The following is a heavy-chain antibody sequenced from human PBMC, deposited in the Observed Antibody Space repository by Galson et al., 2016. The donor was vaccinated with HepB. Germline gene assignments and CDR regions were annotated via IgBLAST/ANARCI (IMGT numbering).Heavy chain of an antibody. V-gene: IGHV1-46*02. J-gene: IGHJ4*02. D-gene: IGHD1-14*01. Sequence: SVKVSCKASGYTFNTYNMHWVRQAPGQGLEWMGIIKPSGGNTIYAQKFQDGITMTRDTSTSTVYMELISLRSEDTAVYYCARELDHSFYFDYWGQGTLLTVAS. CDR3: ARELDHSFYFDY. CDR1: GYTFNTYN. CDR2: IKPSGGNT.